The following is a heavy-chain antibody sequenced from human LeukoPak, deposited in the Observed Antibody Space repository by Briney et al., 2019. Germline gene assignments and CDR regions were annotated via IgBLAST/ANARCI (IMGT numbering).Heavy chain of an antibody. D-gene: IGHD3-10*01. CDR3: ARVAGLHYGSAPSFDA. V-gene: IGHV4-59*01. Sequence: PSETLSLTCTVTGDSINTYYWSWIRQPPGKGLEWIGYFQNSGSSEYNPSLKSRVTMSIDTSKKQFSLKLSSVNTADTAVYFCARVAGLHYGSAPSFDAWGQGTLVLVSS. CDR1: GDSINTYY. J-gene: IGHJ4*02. CDR2: FQNSGSS.